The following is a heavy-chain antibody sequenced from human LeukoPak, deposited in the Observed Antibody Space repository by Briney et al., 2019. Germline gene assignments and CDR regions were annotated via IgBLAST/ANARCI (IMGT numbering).Heavy chain of an antibody. CDR1: GFIFRTYW. CDR2: IKQDGSEK. Sequence: GGSLRLSCAASGFIFRTYWMSWVRQAPGKGLEWVANIKQDGSEKYYVGSVKGRFTISRDNAKNSLYLQMDYLRDDDTAVYYCARDRAKYGGNTNDFWGQGTLVTVSS. CDR3: ARDRAKYGGNTNDF. J-gene: IGHJ4*02. V-gene: IGHV3-7*01. D-gene: IGHD4-23*01.